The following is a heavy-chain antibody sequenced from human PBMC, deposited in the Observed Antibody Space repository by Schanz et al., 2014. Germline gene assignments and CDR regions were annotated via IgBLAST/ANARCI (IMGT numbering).Heavy chain of an antibody. CDR1: GFTFGDYA. V-gene: IGHV3-23*01. D-gene: IGHD3-10*01. Sequence: VHLLESGGGLVEPGGSLRLSCAASGFTFGDYAMTWVRQAPGKGLEWVSAINTGVNTYYADSVRGRFTMSRDNSKNTLYLQMNSLRAGDAAVYYCAKGRFGELSAFDIWGQGTMVTVSA. CDR3: AKGRFGELSAFDI. CDR2: INTGVNT. J-gene: IGHJ3*02.